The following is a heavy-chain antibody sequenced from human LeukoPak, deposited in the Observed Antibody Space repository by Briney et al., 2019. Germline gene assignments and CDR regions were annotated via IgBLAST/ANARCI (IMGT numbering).Heavy chain of an antibody. CDR3: ASCTSTYYDFWSGYYNYYYYGMDV. V-gene: IGHV1-2*02. Sequence: ASVKVSCKASGYTFTGYYMHWVRQAPGQGLEWMGWINPNSGGTNYAQKFQGRVTMTRDTSISTAYMELSRLRSGDTAVYYCASCTSTYYDFWSGYYNYYYYGMDVWGQGTTVTVSS. D-gene: IGHD3-3*01. CDR2: INPNSGGT. CDR1: GYTFTGYY. J-gene: IGHJ6*02.